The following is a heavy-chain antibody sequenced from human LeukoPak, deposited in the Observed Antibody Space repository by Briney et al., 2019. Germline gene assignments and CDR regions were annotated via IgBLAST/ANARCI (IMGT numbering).Heavy chain of an antibody. J-gene: IGHJ4*02. V-gene: IGHV1-3*04. CDR2: VNTDNTKS. CDR1: GHIFTTHY. CDR3: AMSVERAATPSFDN. Sequence: ASVKVSCKTSGHIFTTHYIHWMRQAPGQRLEWLGRVNTDNTKSEYSQKFQGRVIITRDTSASTAYMEMSGLRSEDTAMYYCAMSVERAATPSFDNGGQETLVPVPS. D-gene: IGHD2-15*01.